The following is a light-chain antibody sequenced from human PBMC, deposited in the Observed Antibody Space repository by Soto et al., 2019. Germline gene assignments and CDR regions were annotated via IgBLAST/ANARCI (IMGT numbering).Light chain of an antibody. Sequence: QSVRTQSPSASASLGASVKLTCTLSSGHSSYAIAWHQQQPEKGPWYLMDINSDGSHTKGDGAPDRFSGSSSGADRYLTISRLQSDDEADYYCQAWGTGGVFGGGTKLTV. V-gene: IGLV4-69*01. CDR1: SGHSSYA. J-gene: IGLJ3*02. CDR2: INSDGSH. CDR3: QAWGTGGV.